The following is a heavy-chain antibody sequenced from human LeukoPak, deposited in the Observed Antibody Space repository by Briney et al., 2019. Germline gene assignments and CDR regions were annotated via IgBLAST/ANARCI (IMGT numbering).Heavy chain of an antibody. V-gene: IGHV3-53*01. CDR1: GFTVSSNY. CDR3: ARAKPKNMVRGLIMRRESRYYFDY. CDR2: IYSGGST. D-gene: IGHD3-10*01. J-gene: IGHJ4*02. Sequence: GGSLRLSCAASGFTVSSNYMSWVRQAPGKGLEWVSVIYSGGSTYYADSVKGRFTISRDNSKSTLYIQMDSLRAEDTAVYYCARAKPKNMVRGLIMRRESRYYFDYWGQGTLVTVSS.